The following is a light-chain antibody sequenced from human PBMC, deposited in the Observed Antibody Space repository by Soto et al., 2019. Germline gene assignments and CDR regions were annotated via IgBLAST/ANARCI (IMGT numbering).Light chain of an antibody. V-gene: IGKV3-15*01. Sequence: EMVVTQSPGILSVSPGDRATLSCRASQSVGRNLAWYQQKPGQAPTLLIYAASTRATGLPARFSGSGSGTDFTLTISSLQSEDFAVYYCQEYSKWPLFPFGPGTRVDIK. CDR1: QSVGRN. J-gene: IGKJ3*01. CDR2: AAS. CDR3: QEYSKWPLFP.